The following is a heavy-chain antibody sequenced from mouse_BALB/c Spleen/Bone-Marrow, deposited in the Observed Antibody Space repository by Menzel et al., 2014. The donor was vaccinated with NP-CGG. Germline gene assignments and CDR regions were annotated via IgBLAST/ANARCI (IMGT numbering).Heavy chain of an antibody. Sequence: QVQLQQSGPGLVAPSQSLSITCTVSGFSLTSYGVHWVRQPPGKGLEWLGVIWAGGSTNYNSALMSRLSINKDNSKSXVFLKMNRLQNDDTAMYYCASYGGGAMDYWGQGTSVTVSS. CDR1: GFSLTSYG. D-gene: IGHD1-1*02. CDR2: IWAGGST. CDR3: ASYGGGAMDY. J-gene: IGHJ4*01. V-gene: IGHV2-9*02.